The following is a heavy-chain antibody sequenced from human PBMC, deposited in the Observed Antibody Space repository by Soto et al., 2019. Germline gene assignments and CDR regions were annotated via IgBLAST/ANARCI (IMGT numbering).Heavy chain of an antibody. J-gene: IGHJ4*02. Sequence: QVQLLASGGGVVQPGRSLRLSCVASGFTFSSHAMHWVHQAPGKGLGLVAVIWYDGSKKYYADSVKGRFTVARDDYKITMYLQMNSLRVEDTAVYYCARDTGYSNYDFDYWGQGTLVTV. D-gene: IGHD5-12*01. CDR3: ARDTGYSNYDFDY. CDR2: IWYDGSKK. CDR1: GFTFSSHA. V-gene: IGHV3-33*01.